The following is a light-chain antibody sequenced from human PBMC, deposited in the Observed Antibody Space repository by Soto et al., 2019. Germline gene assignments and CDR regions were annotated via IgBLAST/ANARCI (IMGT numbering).Light chain of an antibody. CDR1: SSNIGTNT. J-gene: IGLJ1*01. CDR2: SNN. V-gene: IGLV1-44*01. Sequence: QSVLTQPPSASGTPGQRVTISCSGRSSNIGTNTVHWYQQLPGTAPKVLIYSNNQRPSGVPDRFSGSKSGTSASLAISGLQSEDEADYYCAAWDESLAAEVFGTGTKVTVL. CDR3: AAWDESLAAEV.